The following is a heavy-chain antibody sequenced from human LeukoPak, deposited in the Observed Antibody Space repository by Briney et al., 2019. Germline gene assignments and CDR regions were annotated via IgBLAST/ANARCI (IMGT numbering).Heavy chain of an antibody. Sequence: SETLSLTCTVSGGSISGSSYYWGWIRQPPGKGLEWIGSIYYSGSTYYNPSLKSRITISVDTSKNQFSLKLSSVTAADTAVYYCARDREYYDSSGYLGYYGMDVWGQGTTVTVSS. CDR2: IYYSGST. CDR1: GGSISGSSYY. D-gene: IGHD3-22*01. J-gene: IGHJ6*02. V-gene: IGHV4-39*07. CDR3: ARDREYYDSSGYLGYYGMDV.